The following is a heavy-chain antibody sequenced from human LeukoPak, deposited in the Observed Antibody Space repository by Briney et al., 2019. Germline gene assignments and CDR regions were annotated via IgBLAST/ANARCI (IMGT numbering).Heavy chain of an antibody. CDR2: IWYDGSNK. D-gene: IGHD1-26*01. Sequence: GGSLRLSCAASGFTFGTYAMHWLRQAPGKGLEWVAIIWYDGSNKEYTDSVKGRFTISRDDSMNTAYLQMNSLKTEDTAVYYCVRPHIVGETNFDYWGQGTLVTVSS. CDR1: GFTFGTYA. J-gene: IGHJ4*02. CDR3: VRPHIVGETNFDY. V-gene: IGHV3-33*01.